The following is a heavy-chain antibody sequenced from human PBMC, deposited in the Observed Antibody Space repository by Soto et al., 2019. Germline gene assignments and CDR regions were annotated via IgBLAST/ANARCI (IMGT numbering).Heavy chain of an antibody. CDR2: ISGSGDST. CDR3: AKQSPYSNSWYECDH. CDR1: EFTFSRYG. V-gene: IGHV3-23*01. D-gene: IGHD6-13*01. Sequence: EVQLLESGGGLVQPGGSLRLSCAASEFTFSRYGMNWVRQAPGKGLEWVSGISGSGDSTHYADFVKGRFTISRDNSENTLYLQMNSLRAEDTAVYYCAKQSPYSNSWYECDHWGQGTLVTVSS. J-gene: IGHJ4*02.